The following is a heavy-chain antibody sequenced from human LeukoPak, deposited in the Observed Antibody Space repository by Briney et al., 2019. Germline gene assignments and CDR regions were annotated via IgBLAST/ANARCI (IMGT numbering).Heavy chain of an antibody. D-gene: IGHD1-26*01. J-gene: IGHJ3*02. Sequence: GGSLRLSCAASGFTFSSYAMSWVRQAPGKGLEWVSAISGSGGSTYYADSVKGRFTISRDNSKNTLYLQMNSLRAEDTAVYYCAKREWELLLRSNGAFDIWGQGTMVTVSS. V-gene: IGHV3-23*01. CDR1: GFTFSSYA. CDR2: ISGSGGST. CDR3: AKREWELLLRSNGAFDI.